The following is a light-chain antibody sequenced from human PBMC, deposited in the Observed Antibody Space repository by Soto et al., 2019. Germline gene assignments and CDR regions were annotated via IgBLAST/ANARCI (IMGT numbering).Light chain of an antibody. Sequence: DIQMTQSPSTLSASVGDRVTITCRASQRISPWLAWYQQKPGKAPKLLIFDASTLKSGVPSRFSGSESGTEFTLTISSLQPDDFAVYYCQQYGSSPITFGQGTRLEI. CDR2: DAS. CDR1: QRISPW. V-gene: IGKV1-5*01. CDR3: QQYGSSPIT. J-gene: IGKJ5*01.